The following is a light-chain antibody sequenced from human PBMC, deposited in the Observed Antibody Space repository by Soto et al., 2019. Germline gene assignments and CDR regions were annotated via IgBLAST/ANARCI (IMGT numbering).Light chain of an antibody. J-gene: IGLJ3*02. Sequence: QSVLTQPPSASGTPGQKVTISCSGGSSNIGNNFVSWYQQLPGTAPKLLIYSDDQRPSGVPDRVSGSKSGTSASLAISGLRSEDEADYYCATWDASLSGQVFGGGTKVTVL. CDR1: SSNIGNNF. CDR3: ATWDASLSGQV. V-gene: IGLV1-47*02. CDR2: SDD.